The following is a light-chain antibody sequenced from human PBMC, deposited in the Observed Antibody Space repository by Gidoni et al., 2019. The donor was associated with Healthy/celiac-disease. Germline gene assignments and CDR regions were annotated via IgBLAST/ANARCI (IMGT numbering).Light chain of an antibody. V-gene: IGKV3-20*01. CDR2: GAS. CDR3: QKYGSSPST. CDR1: QSVSSSY. J-gene: IGKJ5*01. Sequence: EIVLTQSPGTLSLSPGERATLSCRASQSVSSSYLAWYQQKPGQAHRLLIYGASSRATGIPDRFSGSGSGTDFTLTISRLEPEDFAVYYCQKYGSSPSTFGQGTRLEIK.